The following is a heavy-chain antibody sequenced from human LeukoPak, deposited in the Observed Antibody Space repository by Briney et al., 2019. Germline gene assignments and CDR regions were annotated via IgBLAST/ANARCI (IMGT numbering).Heavy chain of an antibody. CDR2: MHHSGST. Sequence: SSETLSLTCAVYNGSFSDYYWSWVRQSPEKGLEWIAEMHHSGSTNYNPSLKSRVTISVDTSKNQFSLKLSSVTAADTAVYYCARAQWLVPLDYWGQGTLVTVPS. D-gene: IGHD6-19*01. V-gene: IGHV4-34*01. J-gene: IGHJ4*02. CDR3: ARAQWLVPLDY. CDR1: NGSFSDYY.